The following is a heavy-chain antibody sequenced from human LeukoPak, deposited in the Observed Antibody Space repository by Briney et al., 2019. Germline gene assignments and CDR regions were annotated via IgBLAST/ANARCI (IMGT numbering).Heavy chain of an antibody. Sequence: GGSLRLSCAASGFTFSSYAMSWVRQAPGKGLEWVSSISGSGGSTYYADSVKGRFTISRDNSKNTLYLQMNSLRVEDTAVYYCAKGLSSGWNLKGSDYWGQGTLVTGSS. CDR1: GFTFSSYA. D-gene: IGHD6-19*01. CDR3: AKGLSSGWNLKGSDY. V-gene: IGHV3-23*01. J-gene: IGHJ4*02. CDR2: ISGSGGST.